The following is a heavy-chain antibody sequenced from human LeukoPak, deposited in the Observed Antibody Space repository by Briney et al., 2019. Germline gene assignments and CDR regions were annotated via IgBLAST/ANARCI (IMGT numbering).Heavy chain of an antibody. CDR3: ARSVDY. V-gene: IGHV3-7*01. Sequence: GGSLRLSCEASGFTFSNYWMSWVRQAPGKGLEWVANISPDGSAAFYVDSVKGRATISRDNAKNSLYLQMFSLRAEDTAVYYCARSVDYWGQGTLVTVSS. J-gene: IGHJ4*02. CDR1: GFTFSNYW. CDR2: ISPDGSAA.